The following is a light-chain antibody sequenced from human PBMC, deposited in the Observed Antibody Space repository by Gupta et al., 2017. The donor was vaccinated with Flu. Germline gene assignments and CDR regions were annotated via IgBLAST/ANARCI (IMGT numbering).Light chain of an antibody. Sequence: TAPLACTGHSYSLGNHCASWMQQHPGTAPKLLADKNNHRPSGIPERFSDSRSGNPASLSITGLQPEDEADYYCSAWDSSLTEAVFGGGTKVTVL. CDR3: SAWDSSLTEAV. CDR1: SYSLGNHC. CDR2: KNN. V-gene: IGLV10-54*04. J-gene: IGLJ3*02.